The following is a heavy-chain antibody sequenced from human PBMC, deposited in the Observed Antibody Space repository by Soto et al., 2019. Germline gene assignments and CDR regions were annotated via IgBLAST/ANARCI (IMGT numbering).Heavy chain of an antibody. Sequence: SETLSLTCTVSGGSISSYYWSWIRQPPGKGLEWIGYIYFSGSTNYNPSLKSRVTMSIDTPKNQFSLKLNSATPADTAVYYCARERVMSMFDYWGQGTLVTVSS. CDR2: IYFSGST. J-gene: IGHJ4*02. V-gene: IGHV4-59*01. CDR3: ARERVMSMFDY. D-gene: IGHD3-16*01. CDR1: GGSISSYY.